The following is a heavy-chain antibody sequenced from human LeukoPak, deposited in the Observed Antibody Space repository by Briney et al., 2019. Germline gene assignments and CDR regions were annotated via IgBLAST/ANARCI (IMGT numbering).Heavy chain of an antibody. CDR1: GFSFNTYS. CDR3: ARDDRDISSFRFDY. J-gene: IGHJ4*01. D-gene: IGHD6-6*01. CDR2: ISSHSRDI. V-gene: IGHV3-21*01. Sequence: PGGSLRLSCAASGFSFNTYSRNWVRQAPGKGLEWVSSISSHSRDIYYADSMKRRYTISRDNAKNSLHLQMNSLRAEDTAVYYCARDDRDISSFRFDYWGHGILVTVSS.